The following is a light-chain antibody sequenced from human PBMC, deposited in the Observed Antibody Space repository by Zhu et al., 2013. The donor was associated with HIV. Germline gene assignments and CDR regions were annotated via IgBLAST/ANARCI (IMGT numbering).Light chain of an antibody. CDR1: QSIRNY. CDR3: QHRSNWPPS. V-gene: IGKV3-11*01. J-gene: IGKJ5*01. CDR2: DAS. Sequence: DIVLTQSPATLSLSPGERATLSCRASQSIRNYLAWYQQKPGQAPRLLISDASNRATGIPARFSGSGSGTDFTLTISILEPEDFAVYFCQHRSNWPPSFGQGTRLEI.